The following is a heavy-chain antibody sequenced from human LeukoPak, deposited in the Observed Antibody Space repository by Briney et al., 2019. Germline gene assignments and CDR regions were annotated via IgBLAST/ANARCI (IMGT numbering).Heavy chain of an antibody. Sequence: SETLSLTCTVSGGSISSYYWSWIRQPPGKGLEWIGYIYYSGSTNYNPSLKSRVTISVDTSKNQFSLKLSSVTAADTAVYYCARGGYDFWSGSKNWFDPWGQGTLVTVLS. V-gene: IGHV4-59*01. D-gene: IGHD3-3*01. CDR1: GGSISSYY. CDR3: ARGGYDFWSGSKNWFDP. J-gene: IGHJ5*02. CDR2: IYYSGST.